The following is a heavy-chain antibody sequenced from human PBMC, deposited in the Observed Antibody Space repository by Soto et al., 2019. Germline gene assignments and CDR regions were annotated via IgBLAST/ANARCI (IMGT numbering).Heavy chain of an antibody. CDR3: ARGGITPYSYGSQFDY. CDR2: IYYSGST. D-gene: IGHD5-18*01. V-gene: IGHV4-31*02. Sequence: SETLSLPCTVSAGSISSGGYYSIWLRKNPGKGLEWTGYIYYSGSTYYNPSLKSRLTISVDTSKNQFSLKLSSVTAADTAVYYCARGGITPYSYGSQFDYWGQGTLVTVSS. CDR1: AGSISSGGYY. J-gene: IGHJ4*02.